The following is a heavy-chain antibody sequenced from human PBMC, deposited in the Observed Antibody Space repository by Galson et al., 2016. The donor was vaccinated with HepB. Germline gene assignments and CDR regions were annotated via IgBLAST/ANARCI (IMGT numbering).Heavy chain of an antibody. CDR3: VRDSDGGGYSNMDV. J-gene: IGHJ6*02. CDR2: ISRTSTIM. D-gene: IGHD3-22*01. CDR1: GSTLRNYA. V-gene: IGHV3-48*02. Sequence: SLRLSCAASGSTLRNYAMNWVRRAPGKGLEWVSYISRTSTIMYYADSVKGRFTISRDNANNAQYLQMHSLRDEDTAVYYCVRDSDGGGYSNMDVWGQGTTVTVSS.